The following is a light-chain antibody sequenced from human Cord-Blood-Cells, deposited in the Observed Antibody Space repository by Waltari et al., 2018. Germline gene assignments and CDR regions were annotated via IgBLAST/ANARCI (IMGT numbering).Light chain of an antibody. Sequence: DIVMTQSPDSLAVSLGKRATINCKSSQSVLYSSNNKNYLAWYQQKPGQPPKLLIYWASTRESGVPDRFSGSGSVTDFTLTISSLQAEDVAVYYCQQYYSTPYTFGQGTKLEIK. CDR3: QQYYSTPYT. J-gene: IGKJ2*01. CDR1: QSVLYSSNNKNY. V-gene: IGKV4-1*01. CDR2: WAS.